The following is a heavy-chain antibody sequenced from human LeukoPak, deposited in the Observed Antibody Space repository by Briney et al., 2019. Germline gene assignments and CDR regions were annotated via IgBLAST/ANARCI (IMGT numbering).Heavy chain of an antibody. V-gene: IGHV1-24*01. D-gene: IGHD3-10*01. CDR2: FDPEDGET. Sequence: ASVKISCKVSGYTLTELSMHWVRQAPGKGLEWMGGFDPEDGETIYAQKFQGRVTMTEDTSTDTAYMELSSLRSEDTAVYYCATNSLVGGYYYMDVWGKGTTVTVSS. CDR1: GYTLTELS. J-gene: IGHJ6*03. CDR3: ATNSLVGGYYYMDV.